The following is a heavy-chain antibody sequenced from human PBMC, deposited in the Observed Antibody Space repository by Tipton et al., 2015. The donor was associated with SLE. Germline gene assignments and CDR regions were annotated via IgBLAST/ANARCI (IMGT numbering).Heavy chain of an antibody. Sequence: TLSLTCAVSGYSISSEYDWGWIRQSPGKGREWIGSIYHGGKTYYNPSLQSRVTVSVDTSKNQFSLKLTSVTATDTAVYYCARVVGYASGWYDYWGQGTLVTVSS. V-gene: IGHV4-38-2*01. CDR2: IYHGGKT. J-gene: IGHJ4*02. CDR3: ARVVGYASGWYDY. CDR1: GYSISSEYD. D-gene: IGHD6-19*01.